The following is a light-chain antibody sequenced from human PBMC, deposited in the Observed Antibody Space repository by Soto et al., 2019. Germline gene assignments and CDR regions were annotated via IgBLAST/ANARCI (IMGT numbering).Light chain of an antibody. V-gene: IGLV1-51*01. CDR2: DNN. CDR1: SSNVGSHY. CDR3: GTWDSSLSAGV. Sequence: QSVLTQPPSVSAAPGQKVTISCSGSSSNVGSHYVSWYQQLPETAPKLLIYDNNKRPSGIPDRFSGSKSGTSATLGITGLQTGDEADYHCGTWDSSLSAGVFGGGTKLTVL. J-gene: IGLJ2*01.